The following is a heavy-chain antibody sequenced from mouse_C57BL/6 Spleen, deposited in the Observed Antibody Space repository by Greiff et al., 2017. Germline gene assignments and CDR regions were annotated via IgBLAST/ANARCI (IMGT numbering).Heavy chain of an antibody. CDR1: GFTFSSYT. CDR3: ARHTGVSADDDGWYFDV. D-gene: IGHD2-4*01. V-gene: IGHV5-9*01. CDR2: ISGGGGNT. J-gene: IGHJ1*03. Sequence: EVHLVESGGGLVKPGGSLKLSCAASGFTFSSYTMSWVRQTPAKRLEWVATISGGGGNTYYPDSVKGRFTISRDNAKNTLYLQMSSLRSEDTALYYCARHTGVSADDDGWYFDVWGTGTTVTVSS.